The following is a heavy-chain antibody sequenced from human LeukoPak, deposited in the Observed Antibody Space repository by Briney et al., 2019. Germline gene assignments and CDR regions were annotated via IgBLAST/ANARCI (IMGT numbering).Heavy chain of an antibody. D-gene: IGHD6-19*01. V-gene: IGHV3-30*02. CDR1: GFTFSSYG. Sequence: GGSLRLSCAASGFTFSSYGMHWVRQAPGKGLEWVAFIRFDGNENYYADSVKGRFTISRDNSKNTLYLHMNSLRADDTAIYYCANTIAVAGFYYYYGMDVWGQGTTVTVS. CDR3: ANTIAVAGFYYYYGMDV. CDR2: IRFDGNEN. J-gene: IGHJ6*02.